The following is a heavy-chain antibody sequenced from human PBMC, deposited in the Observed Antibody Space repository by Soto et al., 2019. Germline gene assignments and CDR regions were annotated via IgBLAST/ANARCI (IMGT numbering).Heavy chain of an antibody. D-gene: IGHD1-7*01. CDR2: ISYDGYKN. CDR1: GFPFSTYA. Sequence: PVGSLRLSCAASGFPFSTYAMHWVRQAPGKGLEWVALISYDGYKNYYAGSVRGRFTISRDNSKNTLYLQMNSLRPEDTAVYYCARVLLELWPVDYWGQGTLVTVSS. CDR3: ARVLLELWPVDY. V-gene: IGHV3-30-3*01. J-gene: IGHJ4*02.